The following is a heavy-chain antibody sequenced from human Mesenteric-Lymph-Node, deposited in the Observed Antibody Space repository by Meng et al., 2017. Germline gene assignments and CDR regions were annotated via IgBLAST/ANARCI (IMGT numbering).Heavy chain of an antibody. J-gene: IGHJ3*02. D-gene: IGHD6-13*01. CDR1: EFTFDDYT. V-gene: IGHV3-43*01. Sequence: GGSLRLSCAACEFTFDDYTMHWVRQAPGKGLEWVSLISWDGGSTYYADSVKGRFTISRDNSKNSLYLQMNSLRTEDTALYYCAKDHSSSWLGAFDIWGQGTMVTVSS. CDR2: ISWDGGST. CDR3: AKDHSSSWLGAFDI.